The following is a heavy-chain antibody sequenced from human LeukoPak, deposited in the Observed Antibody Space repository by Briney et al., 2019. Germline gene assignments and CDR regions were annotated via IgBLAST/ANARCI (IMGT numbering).Heavy chain of an antibody. Sequence: PGGSLRLSCAASGFTFSNYAMSWVRQAPGKGLEWVSTISSSGGSTYYADSVKGRFTISRDNSKNTLYLQMNSLRAEDTAVYYCAKDEGFLANMFFGVFDYWGQGTLVTVSS. V-gene: IGHV3-23*01. J-gene: IGHJ4*02. CDR3: AKDEGFLANMFFGVFDY. D-gene: IGHD3/OR15-3a*01. CDR1: GFTFSNYA. CDR2: ISSSGGST.